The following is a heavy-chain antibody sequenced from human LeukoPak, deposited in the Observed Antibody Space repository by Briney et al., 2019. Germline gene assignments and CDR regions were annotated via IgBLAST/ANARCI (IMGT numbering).Heavy chain of an antibody. CDR2: IHTGGTT. CDR1: GFDISYNY. Sequence: GGSLRLFCVASGFDISYNYVGWVRQAPGKGLEWVSVIHTGGTTHYADSVKGRFTISKDNSNNTVFLQMNSVRVEDTAVYYCARVWFGYFFQWGQGALVTVSS. CDR3: ARVWFGYFFQ. J-gene: IGHJ4*02. V-gene: IGHV3-53*01. D-gene: IGHD3-10*01.